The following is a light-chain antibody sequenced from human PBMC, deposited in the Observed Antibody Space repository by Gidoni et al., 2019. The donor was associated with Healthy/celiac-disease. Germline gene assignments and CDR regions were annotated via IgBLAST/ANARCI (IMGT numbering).Light chain of an antibody. J-gene: IGKJ4*01. CDR1: KIISSY. CDR3: QQSYSTPLT. V-gene: IGKV1-39*01. Sequence: DIQMTQSPSSLSSSVGDRVTITCRASKIISSYLNWYQQKPGKDPKLMIYAASSLQSLVPSSFSGSGSWSDFTLTISSLQPEVFATYYCQQSYSTPLTVGGGTKVEIK. CDR2: AAS.